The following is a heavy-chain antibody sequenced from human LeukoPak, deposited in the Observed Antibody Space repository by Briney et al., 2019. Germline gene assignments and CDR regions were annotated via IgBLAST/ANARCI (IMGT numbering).Heavy chain of an antibody. Sequence: SETLSLTCAVYGGSFSGYYWSWIRQPPGKGLEWLGEINHSGSTNYNPSLKSRVTISVDTSKNQFSLKLSSVTAADTAVYYCARVGANYYDSSGYLDYWGQGTLVTVSS. CDR1: GGSFSGYY. CDR2: INHSGST. J-gene: IGHJ4*02. V-gene: IGHV4-34*01. D-gene: IGHD3-22*01. CDR3: ARVGANYYDSSGYLDY.